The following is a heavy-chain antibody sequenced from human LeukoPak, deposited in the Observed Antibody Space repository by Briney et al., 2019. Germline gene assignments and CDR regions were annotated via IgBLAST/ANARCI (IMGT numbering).Heavy chain of an antibody. D-gene: IGHD3-22*01. Sequence: PSETLSLTCAVYGRSFSSYYWSWIRQPPGKGLEWIGEINHSGSTNYNPSLKSRVTISVDTSKNQFSLKLSSVTAADTAVYYCARGRYYYDSSGYPSHYYYYMDVWGKGTTVTVSS. CDR3: ARGRYYYDSSGYPSHYYYYMDV. CDR1: GRSFSSYY. J-gene: IGHJ6*03. V-gene: IGHV4-34*01. CDR2: INHSGST.